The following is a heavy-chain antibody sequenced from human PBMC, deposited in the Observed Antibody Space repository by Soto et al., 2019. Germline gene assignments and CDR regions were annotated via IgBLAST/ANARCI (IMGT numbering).Heavy chain of an antibody. V-gene: IGHV4-39*01. CDR3: ARPETGYSYGKGAFDI. CDR2: IYSSGST. CDR1: GGSIGGSNYF. Sequence: PSETLSLTCTVSGGSIGGSNYFWGWIRQSPGTGLEWLGTIYSSGSTYYNPSLKSRITMSLDTSKNQFSLKLSSVTAADTAVYYCARPETGYSYGKGAFDIWGQGTMVTVSS. J-gene: IGHJ3*02. D-gene: IGHD5-18*01.